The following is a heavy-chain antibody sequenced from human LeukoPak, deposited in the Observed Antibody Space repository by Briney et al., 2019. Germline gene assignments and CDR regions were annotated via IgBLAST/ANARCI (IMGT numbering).Heavy chain of an antibody. CDR1: GFTFSNYW. D-gene: IGHD5-18*01. Sequence: GGSLRLSCAASGFTFSNYWMSWVRQAPGKGLEWVANIKQDGSETYYVDSVKGRFTISRDNAKNTLYLQMNSLRAEDTAVYYCARGGGYSYGSFDYWGQGTLVTVSS. V-gene: IGHV3-7*01. CDR3: ARGGGYSYGSFDY. J-gene: IGHJ4*02. CDR2: IKQDGSET.